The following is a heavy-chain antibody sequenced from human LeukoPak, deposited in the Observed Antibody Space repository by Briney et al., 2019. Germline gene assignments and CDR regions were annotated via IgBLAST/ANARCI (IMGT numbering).Heavy chain of an antibody. CDR2: INHSGST. J-gene: IGHJ5*02. D-gene: IGHD3-22*01. CDR1: GFTVSSNY. Sequence: GSLRLSCAASGFTVSSNYMSWIRQPPGKGLEWIGEINHSGSTNYNPSLKSRVTISVDTSKNQFSLKLSSVTAADTAVYYCARDSTGYYYVGEANWFDPWGQGTLVTVSS. CDR3: ARDSTGYYYVGEANWFDP. V-gene: IGHV4-34*01.